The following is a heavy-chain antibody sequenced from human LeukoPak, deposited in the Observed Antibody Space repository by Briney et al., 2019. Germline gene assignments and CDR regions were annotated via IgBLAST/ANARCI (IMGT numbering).Heavy chain of an antibody. CDR1: GFTFSSYG. Sequence: GRSLRLSCAASGFTFSSYGMHWVRQAPGKGLEWVAVISYDGSNKYYADSVKGRFTISRDNSKNTLYLQMNSLRAEDTAVYYCATGGDHPYWGPGTLVTVSS. J-gene: IGHJ1*01. CDR3: ATGGDHPY. V-gene: IGHV3-30*03. CDR2: ISYDGSNK. D-gene: IGHD2-21*02.